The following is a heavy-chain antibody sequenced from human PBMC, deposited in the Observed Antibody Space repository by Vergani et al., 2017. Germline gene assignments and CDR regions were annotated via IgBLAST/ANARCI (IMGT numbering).Heavy chain of an antibody. J-gene: IGHJ4*02. CDR1: GFTFSSYG. CDR2: IWYDGSNK. V-gene: IGHV3-33*01. CDR3: ARAEVWWLPNDY. Sequence: QVQLVESGGGVVQPGRSLRLSCAASGFTFSSYGMHWVRQAPGKGLEWVAVIWYDGSNKYYADSVKGRFTISRDNSKNTLYLQMNSLRAEDKAVYYCARAEVWWLPNDYWGQGTLVTVSS. D-gene: IGHD5-12*01.